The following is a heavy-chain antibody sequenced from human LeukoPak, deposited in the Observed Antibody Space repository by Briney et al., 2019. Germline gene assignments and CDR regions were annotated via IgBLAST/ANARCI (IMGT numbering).Heavy chain of an antibody. CDR2: IYYSGST. CDR1: GGSISRSSYY. J-gene: IGHJ6*02. D-gene: IGHD2-15*01. Sequence: SETLSLTCTVSGGSISRSSYYWGWIRQPPGKGLEWIGSIYYSGSTYYSPSLKSRVTISVDTSKNQFSLKLSSVTAADTAVYYCARQGGSFFYYGMDVWGQGTTVTVSS. CDR3: ARQGGSFFYYGMDV. V-gene: IGHV4-39*01.